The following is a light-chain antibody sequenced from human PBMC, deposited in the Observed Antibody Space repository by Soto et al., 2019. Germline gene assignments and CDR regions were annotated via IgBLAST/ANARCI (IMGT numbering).Light chain of an antibody. V-gene: IGLV2-14*01. CDR1: SSDIGTYDH. CDR3: ISYTVTRSYV. Sequence: QSALTQPASVSGSPGQSTTISCSGTSSDIGTYDHVAWFQQFPGKTPKLMIYSVSNRPSGVSYRFSGSKSGNTASLTISGLQAEDEADYYCISYTVTRSYVFGTGTQLTVL. CDR2: SVS. J-gene: IGLJ1*01.